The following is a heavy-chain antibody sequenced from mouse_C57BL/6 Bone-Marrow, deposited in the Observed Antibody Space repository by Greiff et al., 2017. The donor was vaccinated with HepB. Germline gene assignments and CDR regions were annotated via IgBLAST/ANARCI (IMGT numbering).Heavy chain of an antibody. J-gene: IGHJ2*01. Sequence: EVKVEESGEGLVKPGGSLKLSCAASGFTFSSYAMSWVRQTPEKRLEWVAYISSGGDYIYYADTVKGRFTISRDNARNTLYLQMSSLKSEDTAMYYCTRDGYDLFDYWGQGTTLTVSS. D-gene: IGHD2-2*01. CDR2: ISSGGDYI. V-gene: IGHV5-9-1*02. CDR3: TRDGYDLFDY. CDR1: GFTFSSYA.